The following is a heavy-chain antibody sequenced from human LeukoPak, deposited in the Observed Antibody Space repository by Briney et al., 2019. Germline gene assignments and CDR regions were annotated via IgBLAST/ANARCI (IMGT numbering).Heavy chain of an antibody. CDR2: INPIGGTT. CDR3: ARLESGSSPSDS. D-gene: IGHD6-6*01. CDR1: GYTFTSYF. Sequence: ASVKVSCKASGYTFTSYFIHWVRQAPGQGLEWMGIINPIGGTTNFAQKFQGRVTLTRDTSTSTVFMELSSLRSEDTAVYYCARLESGSSPSDSWGQGTLVTVSS. V-gene: IGHV1-46*01. J-gene: IGHJ4*02.